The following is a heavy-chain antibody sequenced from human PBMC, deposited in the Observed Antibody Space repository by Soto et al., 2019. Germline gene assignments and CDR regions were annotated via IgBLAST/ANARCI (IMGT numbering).Heavy chain of an antibody. J-gene: IGHJ4*02. D-gene: IGHD3-9*01. V-gene: IGHV4-34*01. Sequence: QVQLQQWGAGLLKPSETLSLTCAVYGGSFSGYYWSWIHQPPGKGLEWIGEINHSGSTNYNPSLKSRVTISVDTSKNQLSLKLSSVTAADTAVYYCATKRNYDILTGYYLYYFDYWGQGTLVTVSS. CDR1: GGSFSGYY. CDR2: INHSGST. CDR3: ATKRNYDILTGYYLYYFDY.